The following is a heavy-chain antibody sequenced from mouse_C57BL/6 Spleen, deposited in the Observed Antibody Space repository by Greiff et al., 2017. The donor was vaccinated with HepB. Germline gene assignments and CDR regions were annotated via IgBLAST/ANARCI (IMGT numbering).Heavy chain of an antibody. CDR2: IYPGDGDT. Sequence: QVQLQQSGPELVKPGASVKISCKASGYAFSSSWMNWVKQRPGKGLEWIGRIYPGDGDTNYNGKFKGKATLTADKSSSTAYMQLSSLTSGDSAVYFCARDPLYFGSSYGFAYWGQGTLVTVSA. CDR3: ARDPLYFGSSYGFAY. V-gene: IGHV1-82*01. J-gene: IGHJ3*01. CDR1: GYAFSSSW. D-gene: IGHD1-1*01.